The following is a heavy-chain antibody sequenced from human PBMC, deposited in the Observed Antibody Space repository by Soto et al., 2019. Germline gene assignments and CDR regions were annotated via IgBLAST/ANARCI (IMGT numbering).Heavy chain of an antibody. D-gene: IGHD3-10*01. CDR3: AKVNPEYYYGSAIDY. CDR2: ISYDGSNK. J-gene: IGHJ4*02. CDR1: GFTFSSYG. Sequence: PVGSVRLSCAASGFTFSSYGMHWVRQAPGKGLEWVAVISYDGSNKYYADSVKGRFTISRDNSKNTLYLQMNSLRAEDTAVYYCAKVNPEYYYGSAIDYWGQGTLVTVSS. V-gene: IGHV3-30*18.